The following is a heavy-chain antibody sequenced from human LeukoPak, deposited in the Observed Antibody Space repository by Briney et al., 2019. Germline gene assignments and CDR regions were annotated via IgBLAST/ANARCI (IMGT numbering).Heavy chain of an antibody. D-gene: IGHD2/OR15-2a*01. V-gene: IGHV3-7*01. CDR3: ARGKTSQNIVTRKTYNWFDP. J-gene: IGHJ5*02. CDR1: GGSISSSSYY. Sequence: ETLSLTCTVSGGSISSSSYYWGWIRQPPGTGLEWVANIRQDGSEKNYVDSVKGRFTISRDNAKNSLYLQMKSLRAEDTAVYYCARGKTSQNIVTRKTYNWFDPWGQGTLVTVSS. CDR2: IRQDGSEK.